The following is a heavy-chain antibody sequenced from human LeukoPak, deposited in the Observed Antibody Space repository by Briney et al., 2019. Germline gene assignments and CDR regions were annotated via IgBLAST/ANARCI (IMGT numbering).Heavy chain of an antibody. CDR1: GYTFSSYG. Sequence: ASVKVSCKASGYTFSSYGFSWVRQAPGQGLEWMGWINAYNGNTNYAQNLQGRVTMTTDTSTDTAYMELSSLRSEDTAVYYCATHYGSGSYHSFDYWGQGTLVTVSS. D-gene: IGHD3-10*01. V-gene: IGHV1-18*01. CDR2: INAYNGNT. J-gene: IGHJ4*02. CDR3: ATHYGSGSYHSFDY.